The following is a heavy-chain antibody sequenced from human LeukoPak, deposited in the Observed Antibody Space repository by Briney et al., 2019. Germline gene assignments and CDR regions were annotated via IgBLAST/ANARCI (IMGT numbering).Heavy chain of an antibody. J-gene: IGHJ4*02. Sequence: ASVKVSCKASGYTFTGYYTHWMRQAPGQGLGWMGWINPNSGGTNYAQKFQGRVTMTRDTSISTAYMELSRLRSDDTAVYYCARDPRYYDSSGYGVQVFDYWGQGTLVTVSS. D-gene: IGHD3-22*01. CDR3: ARDPRYYDSSGYGVQVFDY. V-gene: IGHV1-2*02. CDR1: GYTFTGYY. CDR2: INPNSGGT.